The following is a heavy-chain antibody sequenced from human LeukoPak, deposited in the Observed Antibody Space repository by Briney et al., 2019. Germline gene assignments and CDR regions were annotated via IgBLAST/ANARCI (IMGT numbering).Heavy chain of an antibody. CDR2: ITSSISHI. Sequence: GGSLRLSCAACGFTFSHYSIDWVRQAPGKGLERVASITSSISHIYYADSVKGRFTISRDNAKNELYLQMNSLRAEDTAIYYCARVMMGATVTTFHYYCMDVWGVGTTVTVSS. D-gene: IGHD4-11*01. J-gene: IGHJ6*03. CDR1: GFTFSHYS. CDR3: ARVMMGATVTTFHYYCMDV. V-gene: IGHV3-21*01.